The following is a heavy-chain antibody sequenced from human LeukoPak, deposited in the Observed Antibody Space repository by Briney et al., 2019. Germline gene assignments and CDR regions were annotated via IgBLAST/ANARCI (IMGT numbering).Heavy chain of an antibody. Sequence: PGGSLRLSCAASGFTFSSYGMHWVRQAPGKGLEWVAFIRYDGSNKYYADSVKGRFTISRDNSKNTLYLQTNSLRAEDTAVYYCAKDWTDDYAYYFDYWGQGTLVTVSS. CDR1: GFTFSSYG. CDR2: IRYDGSNK. CDR3: AKDWTDDYAYYFDY. V-gene: IGHV3-30*02. D-gene: IGHD4-17*01. J-gene: IGHJ4*02.